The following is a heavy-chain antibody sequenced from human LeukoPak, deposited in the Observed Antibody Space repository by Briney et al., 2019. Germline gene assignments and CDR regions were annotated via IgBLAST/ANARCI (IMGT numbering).Heavy chain of an antibody. D-gene: IGHD5/OR15-5a*01. Sequence: GGSLRLSCAASGFTFSSYDMSWVRQAPGKGLEGGSGISGSGGSTYYADSVKGRFTISRDNSKKTLYRQMNSLRAEDTGVYYGAKEGSWVSIRVFDPWGQGTLVTVSS. CDR3: AKEGSWVSIRVFDP. CDR1: GFTFSSYD. CDR2: ISGSGGST. J-gene: IGHJ5*02. V-gene: IGHV3-23*01.